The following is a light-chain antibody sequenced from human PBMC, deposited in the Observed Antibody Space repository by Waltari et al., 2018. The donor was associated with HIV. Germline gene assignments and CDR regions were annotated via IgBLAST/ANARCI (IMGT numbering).Light chain of an antibody. CDR1: SSDVGSYNL. J-gene: IGLJ2*01. CDR2: EVN. V-gene: IGLV2-23*02. CDR3: CSYAGRITSVV. Sequence: QSALTQPASVSGSPGQSITISCTGTSSDVGSYNLVPWYQQHPGKAPKLMIYEVNKRPSGVSNRFSGSKSGNTASLTISGLQAEDEGYYYCCSYAGRITSVVFGGGTKLTVL.